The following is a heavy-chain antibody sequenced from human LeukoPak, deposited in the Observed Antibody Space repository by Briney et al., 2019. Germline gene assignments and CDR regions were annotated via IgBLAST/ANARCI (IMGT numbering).Heavy chain of an antibody. CDR3: ARYQGGGWDV. Sequence: QPGGSLRLSCAASGFTFSTYWMTWVRQAPVKGLEWVANIKQDGSVKYYVDSVKGRFTISRDNAKNSLYLQMNSLRAEDTAVYYCARYQGGGWDVWGQGTTVTVSS. J-gene: IGHJ6*02. CDR1: GFTFSTYW. V-gene: IGHV3-7*01. D-gene: IGHD6-25*01. CDR2: IKQDGSVK.